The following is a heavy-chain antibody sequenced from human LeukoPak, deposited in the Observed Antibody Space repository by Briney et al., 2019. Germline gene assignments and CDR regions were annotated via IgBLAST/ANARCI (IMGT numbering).Heavy chain of an antibody. CDR2: IYHSGST. J-gene: IGHJ4*02. V-gene: IGHV4-59*01. CDR3: ARAHSSGYYSDFDY. D-gene: IGHD3-22*01. Sequence: PSETLSLTCTVSGGSISSYYWSWIRQPPGKGLEWIGYIYHSGSTTYNPSLKSRVTISADTSKNQFSLKLSSVTAADTAVYYCARAHSSGYYSDFDYWGQGTLVTVSS. CDR1: GGSISSYY.